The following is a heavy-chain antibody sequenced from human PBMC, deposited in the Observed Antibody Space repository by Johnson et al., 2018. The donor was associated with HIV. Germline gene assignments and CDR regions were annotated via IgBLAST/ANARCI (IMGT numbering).Heavy chain of an antibody. CDR2: INWNGGST. Sequence: QVQLVESGGGLVQPGGSLRLSCAASGFTFSSYGMHWVRQATGKGLEWVSGINWNGGSTGYADSVKGRITISRDNSKNTVYLQMNSLKVEDTAVYYCARDKGSWFDDAFDIWGQGTMVTVSS. J-gene: IGHJ3*02. D-gene: IGHD6-13*01. CDR3: ARDKGSWFDDAFDI. CDR1: GFTFSSYG. V-gene: IGHV3-NL1*01.